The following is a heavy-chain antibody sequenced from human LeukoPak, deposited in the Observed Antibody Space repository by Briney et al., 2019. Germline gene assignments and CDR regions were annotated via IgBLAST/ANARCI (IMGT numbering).Heavy chain of an antibody. D-gene: IGHD6-19*01. CDR3: ASETSGWYYFDQ. J-gene: IGHJ4*02. V-gene: IGHV3-74*01. CDR1: GFTFSSYW. CDR2: INSDGSDT. Sequence: PGGSLRLSCAASGFTFSSYWMHWVRQGPGKGLLWVSRINSDGSDTTYADSVKGRFTISRDNAKNTLYLQMNSLTAEDTAVYYCASETSGWYYFDQWGQGTLVTVSS.